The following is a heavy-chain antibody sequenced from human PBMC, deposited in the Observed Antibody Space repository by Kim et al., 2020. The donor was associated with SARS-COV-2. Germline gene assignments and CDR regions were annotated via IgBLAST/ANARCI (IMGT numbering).Heavy chain of an antibody. D-gene: IGHD1-26*01. Sequence: SETLSLTCAVYGGSFSGYYWSWIRQPPGKGLEWIGEINHSGSTNYNPSLKSRVTISVDTSKNQFSLKLSSVTAADTAVYYCARGRGHSGSYCLDNWGQGT. V-gene: IGHV4-34*01. CDR3: ARGRGHSGSYCLDN. CDR1: GGSFSGYY. CDR2: INHSGST. J-gene: IGHJ4*02.